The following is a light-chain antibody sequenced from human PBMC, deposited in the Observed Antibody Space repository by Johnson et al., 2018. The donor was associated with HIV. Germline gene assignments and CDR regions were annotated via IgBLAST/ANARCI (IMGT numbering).Light chain of an antibody. CDR1: SSNIGDNS. V-gene: IGLV1-51*01. Sequence: QSVLTQPPSVSAAPGQKVTISCSGSSSNIGDNSVSWYQHLPGAAPKLLIYDRNMRPSGIPDRFSGSKSGTSATLAIPGPQPGDEADYYCCTWDSSLSLYVFGTGTRVTVL. CDR2: DRN. CDR3: CTWDSSLSLYV. J-gene: IGLJ1*01.